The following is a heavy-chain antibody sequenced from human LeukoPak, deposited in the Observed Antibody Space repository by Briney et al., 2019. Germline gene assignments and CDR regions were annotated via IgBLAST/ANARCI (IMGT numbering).Heavy chain of an antibody. Sequence: PGGSLRLSCAASGFTFSNAWMSWVRQAPGKGLEWVGRIKSKTDGGTTDYAAPVKGRFTISRDDSKNTLYLQMNSLKTEDTAVYYCTTLGWYEYYYDSSGPPLVDYWGQGTLVTVSS. V-gene: IGHV3-15*01. CDR2: IKSKTDGGTT. CDR1: GFTFSNAW. D-gene: IGHD3-22*01. J-gene: IGHJ4*02. CDR3: TTLGWYEYYYDSSGPPLVDY.